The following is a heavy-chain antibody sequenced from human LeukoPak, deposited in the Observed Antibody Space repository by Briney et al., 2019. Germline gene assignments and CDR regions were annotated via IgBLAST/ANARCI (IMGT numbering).Heavy chain of an antibody. Sequence: PGGSLRLSCAASGFTFSSYSMNWVRQAPGKGLEWVSSISSSSYIYYADSVKGRFTISRDNAKNSLYLQMNSLRAEDTAVYYCARDLSYSNYQDYYYMDVWGKGTTVTVSS. CDR3: ARDLSYSNYQDYYYMDV. CDR2: ISSSSYI. D-gene: IGHD4-11*01. CDR1: GFTFSSYS. V-gene: IGHV3-21*01. J-gene: IGHJ6*03.